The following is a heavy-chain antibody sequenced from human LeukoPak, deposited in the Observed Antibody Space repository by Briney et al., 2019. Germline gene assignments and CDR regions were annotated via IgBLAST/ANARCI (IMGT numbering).Heavy chain of an antibody. Sequence: GGSLRLSCAASGFTFDDYAMHWVRQAPGKGLEWVSGISWNSGSIGYADSVKGRFTISRDNAKNSLYLQMSSLRAEDTALYYCAKPRDYDILTGHTQGYFDYWGQGTLVTVSS. CDR1: GFTFDDYA. J-gene: IGHJ4*02. D-gene: IGHD3-9*01. CDR2: ISWNSGSI. V-gene: IGHV3-9*01. CDR3: AKPRDYDILTGHTQGYFDY.